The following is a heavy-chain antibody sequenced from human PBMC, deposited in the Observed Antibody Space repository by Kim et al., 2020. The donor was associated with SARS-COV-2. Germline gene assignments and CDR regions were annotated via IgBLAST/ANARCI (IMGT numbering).Heavy chain of an antibody. J-gene: IGHJ4*01. D-gene: IGHD2-2*01. CDR2: ISWNSGSI. CDR3: AKDRSVYCSSTSCEKPFDY. V-gene: IGHV3-9*01. Sequence: GGSLRLSCAASGFTFDDYAMHWVRQAPGKGLEWVSGISWNSGSIGYADSVKGRFTISRDNAKNSLYLQMNSLRAEDTALYYCAKDRSVYCSSTSCEKPFDYWGQGTLVTVSS. CDR1: GFTFDDYA.